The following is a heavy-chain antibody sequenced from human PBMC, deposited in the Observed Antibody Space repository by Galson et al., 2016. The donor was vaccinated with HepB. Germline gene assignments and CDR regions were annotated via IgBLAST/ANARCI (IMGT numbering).Heavy chain of an antibody. CDR3: ACKYSTGWYAGAFDP. D-gene: IGHD6-19*01. Sequence: SLRLSCAASGFPFNNYVLGWVRQAPAKGLEWVSLISAGGVNTYSADSVKGRFTISRDNSKNTLYLQMFSLRADDTAVYYCACKYSTGWYAGAFDPWGQGTLVTVSS. CDR2: ISAGGVNT. V-gene: IGHV3-23*01. CDR1: GFPFNNYV. J-gene: IGHJ5*02.